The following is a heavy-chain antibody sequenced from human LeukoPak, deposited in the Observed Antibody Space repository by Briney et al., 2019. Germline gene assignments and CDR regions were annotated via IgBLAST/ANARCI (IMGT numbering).Heavy chain of an antibody. J-gene: IGHJ3*02. CDR1: GGTFSSYA. V-gene: IGHV1-69*13. Sequence: SVTLSCKASGGTFSSYAISWVRRAPGQGLEWMGVIIPIFGTANYAQKFQGRVTITADESTSTAYMELSSLRSEDTAVYYCARGSGYSSGEDDAFDIWGQGTMVTVSS. D-gene: IGHD6-19*01. CDR3: ARGSGYSSGEDDAFDI. CDR2: IIPIFGTA.